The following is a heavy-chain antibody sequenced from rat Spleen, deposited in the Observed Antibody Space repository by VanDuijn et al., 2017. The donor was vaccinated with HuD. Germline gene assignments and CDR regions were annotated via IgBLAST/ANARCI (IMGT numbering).Heavy chain of an antibody. CDR1: GFTFSDYN. V-gene: IGHV5-7*01. CDR2: ISYDGSDT. CDR3: SRPKYGHPFAY. J-gene: IGHJ3*01. D-gene: IGHD4-1*01. Sequence: EVQLVESGGGLGQPGRSLKLSCAASGFTFSDYNMAWVRQASKKGLERVATISYDGSDTYYRDSVKGRFPIPSDNAKSTHYLQMDSLRSEDTATYYCSRPKYGHPFAYWGQGTLVTVSS.